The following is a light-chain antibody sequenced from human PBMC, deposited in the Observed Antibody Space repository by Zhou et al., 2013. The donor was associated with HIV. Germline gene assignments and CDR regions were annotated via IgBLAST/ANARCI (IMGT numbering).Light chain of an antibody. CDR2: DAF. CDR1: QDISKY. V-gene: IGKV1-33*01. Sequence: DIQMTQSPSSLSASVGDRVTFTCQASQDISKYLNWYQQKPGKAPELLIFDAFNLHTGVSSRFRGGGSGTEFTLTINSLQPEDVAIYYCQQYGELRSTFGPRDTTG. CDR3: QQYGELRST. J-gene: IGKJ5*01.